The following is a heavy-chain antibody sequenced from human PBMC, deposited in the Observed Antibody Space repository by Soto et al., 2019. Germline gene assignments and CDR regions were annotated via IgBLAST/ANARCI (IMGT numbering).Heavy chain of an antibody. Sequence: GGSLRLSCAASGFTFSSYAMHWVRQAPGKGLEWVAVISYDGSNKYYADSVKGRFTISRDDSKNTAYLQMNSLKAEDTAVYYCIRHVPRVAGTGAPVWGQGTLVTVSS. J-gene: IGHJ4*02. D-gene: IGHD6-19*01. V-gene: IGHV3-30-3*01. CDR3: IRHVPRVAGTGAPV. CDR2: ISYDGSNK. CDR1: GFTFSSYA.